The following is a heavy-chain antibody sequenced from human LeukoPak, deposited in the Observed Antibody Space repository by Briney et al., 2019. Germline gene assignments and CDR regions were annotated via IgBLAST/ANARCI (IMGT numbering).Heavy chain of an antibody. CDR2: INPSGGST. CDR1: GYTFTSYY. D-gene: IGHD6-6*01. CDR3: ATRDYSSSAGSYYYYYMDV. J-gene: IGHJ6*03. V-gene: IGHV1-46*01. Sequence: ASVKVSCKASGYTFTSYYMHWVRQAPGQGLEWMGIINPSGGSTSYAQKFQGRVTMTRDTSISTAYMELSRLRSDDTAVYYCATRDYSSSAGSYYYYYMDVWGKGTTVTVSS.